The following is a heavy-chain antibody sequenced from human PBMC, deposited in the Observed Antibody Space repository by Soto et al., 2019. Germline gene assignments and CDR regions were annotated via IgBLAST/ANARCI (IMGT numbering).Heavy chain of an antibody. CDR3: ASRSVLGYFLDY. J-gene: IGHJ4*02. V-gene: IGHV4-4*09. CDR1: GGSISSYY. Sequence: SETLSLTCTVSGGSISSYYWSWIRQPPGKGLEWIASGSTNYNPSLKSRVTISVDTSKNQFSLKLSSVTAADTAVYYCASRSVLGYFLDYWGQGTLVTVSS. CDR2: SGST.